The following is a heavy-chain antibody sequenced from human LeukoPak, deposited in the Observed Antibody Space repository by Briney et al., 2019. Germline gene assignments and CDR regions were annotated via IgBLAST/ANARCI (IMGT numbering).Heavy chain of an antibody. CDR1: GFTFDDYA. Sequence: GGSLRLSCAASGFTFDDYAMHWVRQPPGKGLEWVSGISWNSGSIGYAASVKGRFTISRDNAKNSLYLQMNSLRAEDTALYYCAKDSRIDSSVYYYYFDYWGQGTQVTVSS. V-gene: IGHV3-9*01. J-gene: IGHJ4*02. D-gene: IGHD3-22*01. CDR3: AKDSRIDSSVYYYYFDY. CDR2: ISWNSGSI.